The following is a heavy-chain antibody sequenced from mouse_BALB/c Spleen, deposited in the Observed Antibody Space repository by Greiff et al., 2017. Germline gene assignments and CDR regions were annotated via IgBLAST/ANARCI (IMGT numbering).Heavy chain of an antibody. D-gene: IGHD2-4*01. J-gene: IGHJ2*01. V-gene: IGHV1S56*01. CDR3: ASMITTGYFDY. CDR1: GYTFTSYY. Sequence: QVQLKQSGPELVKPGASVKMSCKASGYTFTSYYIHWVKQRPGQGLEWIGWIYPGDGSTKYNEKFKGKTTLTADKSSSTAYMLLSSLTSEDSAIYFCASMITTGYFDYWGQGTTLTVSS. CDR2: IYPGDGST.